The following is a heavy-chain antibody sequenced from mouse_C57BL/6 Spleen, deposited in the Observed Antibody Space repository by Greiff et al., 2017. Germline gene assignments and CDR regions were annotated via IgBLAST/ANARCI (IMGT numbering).Heavy chain of an antibody. V-gene: IGHV5-6*01. J-gene: IGHJ2*01. CDR3: AIPTGKMGGFDY. CDR2: ISSGGSYT. CDR1: GFTFSSYC. Sequence: EVKLMESGGDLVKPGGSLKLSCAASGFTFSSYCMSWVRQTPDKRLEWVATISSGGSYTYYPDSVKGRFTISRDNAKNTLYLQMSNLKSDDTAMYYCAIPTGKMGGFDYWGQGTTLTVSS. D-gene: IGHD4-1*02.